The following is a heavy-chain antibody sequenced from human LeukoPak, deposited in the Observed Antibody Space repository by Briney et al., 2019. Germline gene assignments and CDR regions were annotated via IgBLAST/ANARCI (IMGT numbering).Heavy chain of an antibody. D-gene: IGHD5-24*01. V-gene: IGHV4-4*07. CDR3: ARDTRWLQFEN. J-gene: IGHJ4*02. CDR2: IYTSGST. CDR1: GGSFSGYY. Sequence: KASETLSLTCAVYGGSFSGYYWSWIRQPAGKGLEWIGRIYTSGSTNYNPSLKSRVTISVDTSKNQFSLKLSSVTAADTAVYYCARDTRWLQFENWGQGTLVTVSS.